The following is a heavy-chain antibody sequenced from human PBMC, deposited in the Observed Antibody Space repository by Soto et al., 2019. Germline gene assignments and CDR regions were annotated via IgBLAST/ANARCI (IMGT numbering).Heavy chain of an antibody. CDR1: GYSIVSGSY. Sequence: SETLSLTCNISGYSIVSGSYWGWIRQPPGKGPEWIASIYHGGTTFYNPSLKSRITISVDKSKNQFSLKLSSVTAADTAVYYCARQNNWNYVGGMDVWGQGTTVTVSS. J-gene: IGHJ6*02. CDR3: ARQNNWNYVGGMDV. CDR2: IYHGGTT. V-gene: IGHV4-38-2*02. D-gene: IGHD1-7*01.